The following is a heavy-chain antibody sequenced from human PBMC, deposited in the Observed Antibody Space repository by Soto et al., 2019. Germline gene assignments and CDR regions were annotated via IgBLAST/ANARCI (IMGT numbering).Heavy chain of an antibody. CDR1: GFTFSSYS. V-gene: IGHV3-48*01. J-gene: IGHJ5*02. CDR3: ARDPPLYDYGDYARYNWFDP. Sequence: GGSLRLSCAASGFTFSSYSMNWVRQAPGKGLEWVSYISSSSSTIYYADSVKGRFTISRDNAKNSLYLQMNSLRAEDTAVYYCARDPPLYDYGDYARYNWFDPWGQGTLVTVSS. D-gene: IGHD4-17*01. CDR2: ISSSSSTI.